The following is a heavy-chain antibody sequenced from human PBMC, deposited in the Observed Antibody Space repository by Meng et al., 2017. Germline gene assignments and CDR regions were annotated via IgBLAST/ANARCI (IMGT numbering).Heavy chain of an antibody. D-gene: IGHD3-9*01. V-gene: IGHV3-15*01. CDR1: GFYFSNAW. CDR2: IKSNTDGGTA. J-gene: IGHJ4*02. Sequence: EVHLVESGGDFVKPGGSLRFSCAASGFYFSNAWMSWVRQAPGKGLEWVGRIKSNTDGGTAEYAAPVTGRFTISRDDSKSTLYLQMSGLRIDDTGVYYCTWDDKAVSDYWGQGTLVTVSS. CDR3: TWDDKAVSDY.